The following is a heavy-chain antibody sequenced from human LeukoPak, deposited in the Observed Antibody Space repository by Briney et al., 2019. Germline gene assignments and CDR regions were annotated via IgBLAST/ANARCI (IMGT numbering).Heavy chain of an antibody. J-gene: IGHJ4*02. CDR2: INHSGST. V-gene: IGHV4-34*01. CDR3: ARGYSCSWYRSGYFDY. Sequence: SETLSLTCAVYGGSFSGYYWSWIRQPPGKGLEWIGEINHSGSTNYNPSLKSRVTISVDTSKNQFSLKLSSVTAADTAVYYCARGYSCSWYRSGYFDYWGQGTLVTVSS. CDR1: GGSFSGYY. D-gene: IGHD6-13*01.